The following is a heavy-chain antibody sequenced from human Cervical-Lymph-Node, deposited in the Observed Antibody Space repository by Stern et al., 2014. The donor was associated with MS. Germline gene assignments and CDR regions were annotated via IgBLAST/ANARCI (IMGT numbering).Heavy chain of an antibody. CDR1: GFTFGDYA. CDR3: AKDGGPNRATVAAFDI. J-gene: IGHJ3*02. V-gene: IGHV3-9*01. Sequence: EVQLVQSGGGLVQPGRSLRLSCAASGFTFGDYAMHWVRQAPGQGLEWVSGISCVCGSTGYADSVKGRFTISSDNSTSSLYLQLSSLRAEDTALYCCAKDGGPNRATVAAFDIWGQGTMVTVSS. CDR2: ISCVCGST.